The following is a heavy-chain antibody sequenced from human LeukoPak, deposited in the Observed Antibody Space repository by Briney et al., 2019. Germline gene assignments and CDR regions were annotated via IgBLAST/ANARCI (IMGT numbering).Heavy chain of an antibody. CDR3: VRDSRYCPDV. D-gene: IGHD2-8*02. CDR2: INSDGSWT. CDR1: GNYW. J-gene: IGHJ6*02. Sequence: GGSLRLSCAASGNYWMHWVRQVPGKGLVWVSHINSDGSWTSYADSVKGRFTISKDNAKNTVYLQMNSLRAEDTAVYYCVRDSRYCPDVWGQGTTVTVSS. V-gene: IGHV3-74*01.